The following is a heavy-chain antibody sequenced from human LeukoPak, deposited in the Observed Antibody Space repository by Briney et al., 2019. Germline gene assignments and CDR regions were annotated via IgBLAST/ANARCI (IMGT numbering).Heavy chain of an antibody. D-gene: IGHD6-13*01. CDR3: ARDGNKDSWYFDY. V-gene: IGHV4-30-2*01. CDR2: IYHTGTT. CDR1: GGSINSGDFS. Sequence: SQTLSLTCAVSGGSINSGDFSWSWIRQPPGKGLEWIGYIYHTGTTDYSPSLKSRVTISVDRSKNQFSLKLNSVTAADTAVYYCARDGNKDSWYFDYWGQGTLVTVSS. J-gene: IGHJ4*02.